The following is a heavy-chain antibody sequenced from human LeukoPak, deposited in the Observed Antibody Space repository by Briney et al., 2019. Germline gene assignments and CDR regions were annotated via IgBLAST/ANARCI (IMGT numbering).Heavy chain of an antibody. CDR3: AKVPYSDYGSGRPPFMDV. D-gene: IGHD3-10*01. V-gene: IGHV3-23*01. CDR2: ISNTGSDT. Sequence: GGSLRLSCAASGFTFSNYAMSWVRQAPGKGLEWGSTISNTGSDTYYADSVLGRFTISRDNSENTLYLQMNNLRAEDTAIHYCAKVPYSDYGSGRPPFMDVWGQGTTVAVSS. CDR1: GFTFSNYA. J-gene: IGHJ6*02.